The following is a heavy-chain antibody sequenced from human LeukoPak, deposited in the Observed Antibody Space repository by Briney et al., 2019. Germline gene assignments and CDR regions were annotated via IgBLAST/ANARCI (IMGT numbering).Heavy chain of an antibody. D-gene: IGHD1-1*01. J-gene: IGHJ3*02. CDR2: ISGSGGST. Sequence: GGSLRLSCAASGFTFSSYAMSWVRQAPGKGLEWVSAISGSGGSTYYAGSVKGRFTISKDNSKNTLYLQMNSLRAEDTAVYYCAKAGDWNDVYAFDIWGQGTMVTVSS. CDR3: AKAGDWNDVYAFDI. CDR1: GFTFSSYA. V-gene: IGHV3-23*01.